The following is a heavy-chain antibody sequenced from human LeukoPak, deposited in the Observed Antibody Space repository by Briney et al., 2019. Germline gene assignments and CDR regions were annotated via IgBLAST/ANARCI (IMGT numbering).Heavy chain of an antibody. CDR3: AKVEWELLRGGSFDY. J-gene: IGHJ4*02. CDR2: IRYDGSKK. Sequence: HSGGPLRLSCAASGFTFSSYGMHWVRQAPAKGREGVAFIRYDGSKKYYADSVKGRFTISRDNSKNTLYLQMNSLRAEDTAVYYCAKVEWELLRGGSFDYWGQGTLVTVSS. CDR1: GFTFSSYG. D-gene: IGHD1-26*01. V-gene: IGHV3-30*02.